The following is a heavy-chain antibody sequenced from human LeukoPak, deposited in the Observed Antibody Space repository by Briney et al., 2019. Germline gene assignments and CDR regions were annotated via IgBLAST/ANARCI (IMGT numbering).Heavy chain of an antibody. J-gene: IGHJ4*02. V-gene: IGHV1-18*01. CDR2: ISAYNGNT. D-gene: IGHD4-23*01. CDR3: ARTEAVVTPWEPSFDY. CDR1: GYTFTSYG. Sequence: ASVKVSCKASGYTFTSYGISWVRQAPGQGLEWMGWISAYNGNTNYAQKLQGRVTMTTDTSTSTAYMELRSLRSDDTAVYYCARTEAVVTPWEPSFDYWGQGTLVTASS.